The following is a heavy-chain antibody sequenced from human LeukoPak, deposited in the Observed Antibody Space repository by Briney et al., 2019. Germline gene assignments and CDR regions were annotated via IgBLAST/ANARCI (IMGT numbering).Heavy chain of an antibody. CDR2: INTNSGNP. CDR1: GYTFTSYA. V-gene: IGHV7-4-1*02. D-gene: IGHD2-15*01. Sequence: ASVKVSCKASGYTFTSYAMNWVRQAPGQGLEWMGWINTNSGNPTYAQGFTGRFVFSLDTSVSTAYLQISSLKAEDTAVYYCAREIEGRVVSATDYWGQGTLVTVSS. J-gene: IGHJ4*02. CDR3: AREIEGRVVSATDY.